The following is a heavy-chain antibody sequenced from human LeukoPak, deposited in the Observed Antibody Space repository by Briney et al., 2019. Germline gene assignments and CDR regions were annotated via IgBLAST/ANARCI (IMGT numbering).Heavy chain of an antibody. CDR2: ISNDGTNE. V-gene: IGHV3-30-3*01. Sequence: GRSLRLSCAASRFTFSTCAMHWVRQAPGKGLEWVAGISNDGTNEDHADSVKGRFTISRDNSKNTLYLQMNSLRAEDTAIYYCARDRIAVAGMGAFQHWGQGTLVTVSS. CDR3: ARDRIAVAGMGAFQH. D-gene: IGHD6-19*01. CDR1: RFTFSTCA. J-gene: IGHJ1*01.